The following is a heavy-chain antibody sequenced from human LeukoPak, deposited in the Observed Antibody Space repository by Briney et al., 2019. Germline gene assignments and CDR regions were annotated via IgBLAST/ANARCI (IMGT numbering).Heavy chain of an antibody. J-gene: IGHJ4*02. CDR3: ARGKHLGYSGLLGY. V-gene: IGHV4-34*01. CDR2: INHSGST. CDR1: GGXFSGYY. D-gene: IGHD5-12*01. Sequence: PSETLSLTCAVYGGXFSGYYWSWIRQPPGKGLEWIGEINHSGSTNYNPSLKSRVTISVDTSKNQFSLKLSSVTAADTAVYYCARGKHLGYSGLLGYWGQGTLVTVFS.